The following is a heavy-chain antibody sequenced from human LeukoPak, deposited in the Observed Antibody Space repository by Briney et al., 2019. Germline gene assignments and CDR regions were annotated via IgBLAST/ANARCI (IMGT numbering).Heavy chain of an antibody. D-gene: IGHD2-15*01. CDR3: TTVVVGRFFDY. CDR2: IKSKTDGGTT. J-gene: IGHJ4*02. CDR1: GFTFSSYS. Sequence: GGSLRLSCAASGFTFSSYSMNWVRQAPGKGLEWVGRIKSKTDGGTTDYAAPVKGRFTISRDDSKNTLYLQMNSLKTEDTAVYYCTTVVVGRFFDYWGQGTLVTVSS. V-gene: IGHV3-15*01.